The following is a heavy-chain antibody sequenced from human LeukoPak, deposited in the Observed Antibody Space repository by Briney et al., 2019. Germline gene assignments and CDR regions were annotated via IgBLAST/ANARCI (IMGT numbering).Heavy chain of an antibody. J-gene: IGHJ5*02. Sequence: ASVTVSCKASGGTFNTDVFTWLRQAPGPGFEWMGGINPIFGTANFAQKLQGRVTVTTDDSTSTVHMELRGLRSDDKAIYYCARVRGAAGPRWFDPWGQGTLVTVSS. CDR2: INPIFGTA. CDR3: ARVRGAAGPRWFDP. D-gene: IGHD6-13*01. V-gene: IGHV1-69*05. CDR1: GGTFNTDV.